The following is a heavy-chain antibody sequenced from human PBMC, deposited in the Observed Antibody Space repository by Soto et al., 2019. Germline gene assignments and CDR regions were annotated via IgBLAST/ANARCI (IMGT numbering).Heavy chain of an antibody. D-gene: IGHD2-21*01. CDR3: VGEVASGY. CDR2: ISRDGSTM. CDR1: GVTLSNFG. Sequence: QVQLVESGGGVVQPGRSLRLSCAASGVTLSNFGMHWVRQAPGKGLEWVAVISRDGSTMFYADSVKGRFTISRDSSGKTLYLQMNSPRAEDRAVSHCVGEVASGYWGQGTLVTVSS. J-gene: IGHJ4*02. V-gene: IGHV3-30*03.